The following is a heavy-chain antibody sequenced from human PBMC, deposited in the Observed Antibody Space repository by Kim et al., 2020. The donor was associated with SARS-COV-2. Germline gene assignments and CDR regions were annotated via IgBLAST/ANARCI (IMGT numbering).Heavy chain of an antibody. Sequence: SVKGRFTISRDNATNSLYLQMNSLRAEDTAVYYCARDSIVSGSYYSPPGYWGQGTLVTVSS. D-gene: IGHD1-26*01. CDR3: ARDSIVSGSYYSPPGY. V-gene: IGHV3-21*01. J-gene: IGHJ4*02.